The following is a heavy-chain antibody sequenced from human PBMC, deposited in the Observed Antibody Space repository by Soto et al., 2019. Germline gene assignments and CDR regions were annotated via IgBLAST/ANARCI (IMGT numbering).Heavy chain of an antibody. J-gene: IGHJ3*02. V-gene: IGHV3-30-3*01. CDR3: ASLTHLLQFSAFDI. Sequence: GGSLRLSCAASGFTFSSYAMHWVRQAPGKGLEWVAVISYDGSNKYYADSVKGRFTISRDNSKNTLYLQMNSLRAEDTAVYYCASLTHLLQFSAFDIWGQGTMVTVSS. CDR1: GFTFSSYA. D-gene: IGHD1-1*01. CDR2: ISYDGSNK.